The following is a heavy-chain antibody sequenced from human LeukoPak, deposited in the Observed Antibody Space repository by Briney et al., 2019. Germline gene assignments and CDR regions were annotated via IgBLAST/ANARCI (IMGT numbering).Heavy chain of an antibody. CDR3: ARAEINDYNRY. Sequence: SSYEMNWVRQAPGKGLEWTGSINYSGRTYDNPSLKSRVTISIDTSKNQIFLKLRSTTAADTAHYYCARAEINDYNRYWGQGILVIVSS. CDR1: SSYE. V-gene: IGHV4-39*07. J-gene: IGHJ4*02. CDR2: INYSGRT. D-gene: IGHD4-11*01.